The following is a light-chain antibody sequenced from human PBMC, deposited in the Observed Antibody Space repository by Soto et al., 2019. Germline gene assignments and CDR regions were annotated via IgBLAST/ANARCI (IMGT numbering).Light chain of an antibody. V-gene: IGLV2-14*01. CDR1: NSDIGAFNY. J-gene: IGLJ2*01. CDR2: EVN. Sequence: QSALTQPASVSGSPGQSITISCSGTNSDIGAFNYVSWYQQHPHKAPKLIIYEVNKRPSGVSNRFSGSKSGITASLTISGAQAEEEADYYCSSYTDISTVIFGGGTRLTVL. CDR3: SSYTDISTVI.